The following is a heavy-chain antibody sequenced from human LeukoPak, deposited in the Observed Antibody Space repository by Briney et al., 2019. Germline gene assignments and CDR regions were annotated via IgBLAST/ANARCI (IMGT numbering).Heavy chain of an antibody. D-gene: IGHD5-12*01. CDR3: ARDTGIVATSSDY. CDR2: INPSGGST. Sequence: ASVKVSCKASGFTFTNYNMHWVRQAPGQGLEWMGIINPSGGSTNYAQNFQARVTMTRDTSVSTAYMELSRLRSDDTAVYYCARDTGIVATSSDYWGRGTLVTVSS. J-gene: IGHJ4*02. V-gene: IGHV1-46*01. CDR1: GFTFTNYN.